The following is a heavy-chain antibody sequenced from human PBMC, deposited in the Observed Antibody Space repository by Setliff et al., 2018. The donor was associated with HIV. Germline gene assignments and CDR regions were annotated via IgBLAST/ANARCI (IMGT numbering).Heavy chain of an antibody. V-gene: IGHV4-59*01. CDR1: GGSISCYY. CDR2: ITYSGST. CDR3: ASHAPYTSSWNAAAFDI. D-gene: IGHD6-13*01. J-gene: IGHJ3*02. Sequence: PSETLSLTCTVSGGSISCYYWSWIRQPPGKGLEWIGYITYSGSTKYNPSLKSRVTISIDTSKNQFSLKLSSVTPADTAVYYCASHAPYTSSWNAAAFDIWGQGTMVTVSS.